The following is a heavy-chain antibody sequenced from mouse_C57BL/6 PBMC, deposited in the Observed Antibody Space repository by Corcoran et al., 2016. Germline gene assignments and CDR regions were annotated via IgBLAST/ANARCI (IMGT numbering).Heavy chain of an antibody. V-gene: IGHV9-3*01. J-gene: IGHJ2*01. CDR2: INTYSGVP. Sequence: QIQLVQSGPELKKPGETVKISCKASGYTFTTYGMSWVKQAPGKGLKWMGWINTYSGVPTYADDFKGRFAFSLETSASTAYLQINNLKNEDTATYFCARNYGWAPFDYWGQGTTLTVSS. D-gene: IGHD1-2*01. CDR3: ARNYGWAPFDY. CDR1: GYTFTTYG.